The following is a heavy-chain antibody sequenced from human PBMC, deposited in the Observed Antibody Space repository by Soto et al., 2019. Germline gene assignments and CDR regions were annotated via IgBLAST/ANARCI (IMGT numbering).Heavy chain of an antibody. CDR2: ISYSGTT. D-gene: IGHD3-16*02. CDR1: GGSINSGDYY. Sequence: SETLSLTCTVSGGSINSGDYYWSWIRQPPGKGLEWIGYISYSGTTYYKPSLRSRITISLDTSKNQFSLRLASVTAADTAVYYCARTNYDYVWGSYRFDYWGQGTLVTAPQ. J-gene: IGHJ4*02. CDR3: ARTNYDYVWGSYRFDY. V-gene: IGHV4-30-4*01.